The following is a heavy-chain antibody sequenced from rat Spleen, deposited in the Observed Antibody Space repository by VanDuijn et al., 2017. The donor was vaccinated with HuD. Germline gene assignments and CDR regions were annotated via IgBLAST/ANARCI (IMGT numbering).Heavy chain of an antibody. CDR2: ISPSGGST. CDR1: GFTFSNYD. V-gene: IGHV5-25*01. J-gene: IGHJ2*01. Sequence: EVQLVESGGGLVQPGRSLKLSCAASGFTFSNYDMAWVRQAPTKGLEWVASISPSGGSTYYRYSVKARFTVSRDNAKSTLYLQMDSLRSEDTATYYCARRYYDGSSYFEYWGQGVMVTVSS. CDR3: ARRYYDGSSYFEY. D-gene: IGHD1-12*02.